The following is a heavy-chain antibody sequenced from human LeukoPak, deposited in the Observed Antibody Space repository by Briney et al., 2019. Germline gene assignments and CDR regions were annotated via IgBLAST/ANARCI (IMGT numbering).Heavy chain of an antibody. Sequence: ASVKVSCKASGYSFTTYAINWVRQAPGQGLEWMGWINTNTGNPTYAQGFTGRFVFSLDTSVTTTYLQISSLKAEDTAVYYCARAKLLWFGKTHSPDAFDIWGQGTMVTVSS. J-gene: IGHJ3*02. CDR2: INTNTGNP. CDR1: GYSFTTYA. D-gene: IGHD3-10*01. V-gene: IGHV7-4-1*02. CDR3: ARAKLLWFGKTHSPDAFDI.